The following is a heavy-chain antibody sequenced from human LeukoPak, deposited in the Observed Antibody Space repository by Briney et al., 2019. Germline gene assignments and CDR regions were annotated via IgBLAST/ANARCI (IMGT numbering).Heavy chain of an antibody. CDR3: AREYYYDSSGYYLGVFDY. Sequence: GASVKVSCKASGGTFSSYAISWVRQAPGQGLEWMGRITPILGIANYAQKFQGRVTITADKSTSTAYMELSSLRSEDTAVYYCAREYYYDSSGYYLGVFDYWGQGTLVTVSS. V-gene: IGHV1-69*04. CDR1: GGTFSSYA. D-gene: IGHD3-22*01. CDR2: ITPILGIA. J-gene: IGHJ4*02.